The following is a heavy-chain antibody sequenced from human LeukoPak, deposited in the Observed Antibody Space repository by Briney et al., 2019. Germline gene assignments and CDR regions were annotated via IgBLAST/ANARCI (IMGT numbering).Heavy chain of an antibody. D-gene: IGHD3-9*01. V-gene: IGHV3-64D*06. J-gene: IGHJ4*02. CDR2: ISSNGGST. Sequence: GGSLRLSCSASGFTFSSYAMHWVRQAPGKGLEYVSAISSNGGSTYYADSVKGRFTISRDNSKSTLYLQMSSLRAEDTAVYYCVKDYDILPGYFDYWGQGTLVTVSS. CDR3: VKDYDILPGYFDY. CDR1: GFTFSSYA.